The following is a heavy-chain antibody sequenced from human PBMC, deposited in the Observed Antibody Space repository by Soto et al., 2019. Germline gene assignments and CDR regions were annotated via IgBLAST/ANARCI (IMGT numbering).Heavy chain of an antibody. V-gene: IGHV4-59*08. CDR1: GWSISSYY. CDR2: IYYRANP. J-gene: IGHJ4*02. CDR3: ASLYVDTGIDS. D-gene: IGHD4-17*01. Sequence: PSETLSLTCTVSGWSISSYYWSWIRQPPGKGLEWIGYIYYRANPNYNPSLKSRVTISQDTSKNQFSLKLSSVTAADTAVYYCASLYVDTGIDSWGQGTLVT.